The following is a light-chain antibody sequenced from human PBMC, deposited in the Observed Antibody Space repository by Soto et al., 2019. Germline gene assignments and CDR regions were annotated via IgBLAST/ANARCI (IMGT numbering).Light chain of an antibody. V-gene: IGKV3-20*01. J-gene: IGKJ2*01. CDR3: QQYGSSPPYT. Sequence: EIVLTQSPGTLSLSPGERATLSCRASQSVSSSYLAWYQQKPGQDPRLLIYGASSRATGIPDRLSGSGSGTDFTITISRREPEDFAVYYCQQYGSSPPYTFGQGTKLEIK. CDR2: GAS. CDR1: QSVSSSY.